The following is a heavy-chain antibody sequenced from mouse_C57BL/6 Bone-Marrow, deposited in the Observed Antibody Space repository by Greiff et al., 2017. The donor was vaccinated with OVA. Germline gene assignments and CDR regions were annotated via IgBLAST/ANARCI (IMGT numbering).Heavy chain of an antibody. Sequence: EVKLQESGPGLVKPSQSLSLTCSVTGYSITSGYYWNWIRQFPGNKLEWMGYISYDGSNNYNPSLKNRISITRDTSKNQFFLKLNSVTTEDTATYYCARVAPRHYAIDYWGQGTSVTVSS. CDR3: ARVAPRHYAIDY. J-gene: IGHJ4*01. CDR1: GYSITSGYY. V-gene: IGHV3-6*01. D-gene: IGHD6-1*01. CDR2: ISYDGSN.